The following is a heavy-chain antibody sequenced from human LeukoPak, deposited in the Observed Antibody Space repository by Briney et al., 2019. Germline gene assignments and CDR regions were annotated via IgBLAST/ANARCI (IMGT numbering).Heavy chain of an antibody. D-gene: IGHD7-27*01. V-gene: IGHV1-8*01. J-gene: IGHJ4*02. CDR3: ASNPPRTGDFNY. CDR2: MSPNSGDT. CDR1: GYTFTNLD. Sequence: ASVKVSCKTSGYTFTNLDINWLRQAPGQGLEWMGWMSPNSGDTGYAQKFQGRVTMTRDTSINTAYMELSSLRSEDTAVYYCASNPPRTGDFNYWGQGALVTVSS.